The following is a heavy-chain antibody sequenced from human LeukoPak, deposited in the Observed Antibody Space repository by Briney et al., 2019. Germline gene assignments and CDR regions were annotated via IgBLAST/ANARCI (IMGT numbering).Heavy chain of an antibody. V-gene: IGHV4-39*07. Sequence: PSETLSLTCTVSGGSISSCSYYWGWIRQPPGKGLEWIGEINHSGSTNYNPSLKSRVTISVDTSKNQFSLKLSSVTAADTAVYYCARVAAGQKGRIDYWGQGTLVTVSS. CDR3: ARVAAGQKGRIDY. D-gene: IGHD6-13*01. CDR2: INHSGST. J-gene: IGHJ4*02. CDR1: GGSISSCSYY.